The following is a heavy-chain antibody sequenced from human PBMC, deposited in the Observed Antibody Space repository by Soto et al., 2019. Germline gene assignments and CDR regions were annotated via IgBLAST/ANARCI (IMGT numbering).Heavy chain of an antibody. V-gene: IGHV4-38-2*01. J-gene: IGHJ6*02. CDR3: ARHPYDYVWGSHLLYGMDV. D-gene: IGHD3-16*01. CDR1: GYSISSGYY. Sequence: SETLSLTCAVSGYSISSGYYWGWIRQPPGKGLERIGSIYYSGSTYYNPSLKSRVTISVDTSKNQFSLKLSSVTAADTAVYYCARHPYDYVWGSHLLYGMDVWGQGTTVTVYS. CDR2: IYYSGST.